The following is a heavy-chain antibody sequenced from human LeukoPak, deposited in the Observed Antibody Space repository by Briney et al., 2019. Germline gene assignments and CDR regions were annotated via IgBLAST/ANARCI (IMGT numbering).Heavy chain of an antibody. D-gene: IGHD5-18*01. V-gene: IGHV4-34*01. Sequence: SETLSLTCAVYAGPFSDSFWSWVRQPPGKGLEWIGAINHIGSTNYNPPLKGRVTISADTSKKQFSLKVSSVPAADTAVYYCARGPSYRYGHGGDYYYYGMAVWGQGTTVTVSS. CDR1: AGPFSDSF. CDR2: INHIGST. J-gene: IGHJ6*02. CDR3: ARGPSYRYGHGGDYYYYGMAV.